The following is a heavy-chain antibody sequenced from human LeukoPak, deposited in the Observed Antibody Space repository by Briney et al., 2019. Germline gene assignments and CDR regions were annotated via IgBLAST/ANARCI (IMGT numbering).Heavy chain of an antibody. CDR2: IYSGGST. D-gene: IGHD3-3*01. J-gene: IGHJ5*02. CDR1: GFTVSSNY. Sequence: PGGSLRLSCAASGFTVSSNYMSWVRQAPGKGLEWVSVIYSGGSTYYADSVKGRFTNSRDNSKNTLYLQMNSLRAEDTAVYYCARGRGFRFGVVKPDPWGQGTLVTVSS. CDR3: ARGRGFRFGVVKPDP. V-gene: IGHV3-66*02.